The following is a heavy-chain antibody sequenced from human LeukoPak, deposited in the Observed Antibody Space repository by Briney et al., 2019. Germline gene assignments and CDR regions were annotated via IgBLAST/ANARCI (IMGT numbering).Heavy chain of an antibody. Sequence: ASVKVSCKASGYTFTGYYMHWVRQAPGQGLEWMGWINPNSGGTNYAQKFQGRVTMTRDTSISTAYMELSRLRSDDTAVYYCATPSSYGDYYFDYWGQGTLVTVSS. CDR2: INPNSGGT. CDR1: GYTFTGYY. V-gene: IGHV1-2*02. J-gene: IGHJ4*02. CDR3: ATPSSYGDYYFDY. D-gene: IGHD5-18*01.